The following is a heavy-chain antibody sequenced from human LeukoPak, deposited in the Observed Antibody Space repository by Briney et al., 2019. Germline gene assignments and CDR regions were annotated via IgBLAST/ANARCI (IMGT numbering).Heavy chain of an antibody. V-gene: IGHV3-15*01. D-gene: IGHD2-15*01. CDR3: TTCTGGSCYSDY. CDR1: GFSFSNAW. CDR2: IKSKTTGETT. Sequence: PGGSLRLSCAASGFSFSNAWMSWVRQAPGKGLEWVGRIKSKTTGETTDFAAPVKGRFAISRDDSKNTLYLRMNSLKIEDTAVYYCTTCTGGSCYSDYWGQGTLVTVSS. J-gene: IGHJ4*02.